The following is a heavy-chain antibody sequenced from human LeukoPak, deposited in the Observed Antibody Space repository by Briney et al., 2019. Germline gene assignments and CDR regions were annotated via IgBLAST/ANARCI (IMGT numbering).Heavy chain of an antibody. J-gene: IGHJ4*02. V-gene: IGHV3-30*18. D-gene: IGHD3-16*02. CDR2: ISYDGSIK. CDR3: AKDDPPYRYAILYYFGY. CDR1: GFTFSSYG. Sequence: PGWSLRLSCAASGFTFSSYGMHWVRQAPGQGLEWVAVISYDGSIKYYADSVKGRVTISRDNSKNTLYMQMISLRAEDTAVYYCAKDDPPYRYAILYYFGYWGQGTLVTVSS.